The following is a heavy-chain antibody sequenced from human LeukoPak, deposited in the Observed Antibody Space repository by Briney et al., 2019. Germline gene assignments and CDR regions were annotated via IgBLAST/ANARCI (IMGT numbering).Heavy chain of an antibody. CDR1: GFTFSSYS. CDR2: VSYSSSTI. D-gene: IGHD3-10*01. CDR3: ARDVHIVRGVNPLDY. Sequence: RSGGSLRLSCAASGFTFSSYSMNWVRQAPGKGLEWISYVSYSSSTIYYADSVKGRFTISRDNDKNSLYMQMNSLRDEDTAVYYCARDVHIVRGVNPLDYWGQGTLVTVSS. J-gene: IGHJ4*02. V-gene: IGHV3-48*02.